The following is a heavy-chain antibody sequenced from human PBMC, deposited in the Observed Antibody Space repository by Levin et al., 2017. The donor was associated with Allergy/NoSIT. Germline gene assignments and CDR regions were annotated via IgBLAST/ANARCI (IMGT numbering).Heavy chain of an antibody. CDR1: GFIFSNFA. Sequence: PAASVKVSCAASGFIFSNFAMSWVRQAPGKGLEWISSSGSGSTYYADSVKGRFTISSDNSKNTLYLQMDNLRAEDTALYYCAKATGGSWAEFDSWGQGTQVTVSS. V-gene: IGHV3-23*01. CDR3: AKATGGSWAEFDS. J-gene: IGHJ5*01. D-gene: IGHD6-13*01. CDR2: SSGSGST.